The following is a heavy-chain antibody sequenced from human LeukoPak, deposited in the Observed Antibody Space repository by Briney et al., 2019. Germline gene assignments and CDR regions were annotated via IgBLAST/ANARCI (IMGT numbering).Heavy chain of an antibody. D-gene: IGHD3-3*01. CDR2: INPNSGGT. CDR1: GNTITGDY. V-gene: IGHV1-2*02. Sequence: GASLKVCCKAYGNTITGDYMHSVRQDSGQSLEAMGWINPNSGGTNYAQKFQGRVTMTRDTSISTAYMELSRLRSDDTAVYYCATSLLEWLPFDYWGQGTLVTVSS. CDR3: ATSLLEWLPFDY. J-gene: IGHJ4*02.